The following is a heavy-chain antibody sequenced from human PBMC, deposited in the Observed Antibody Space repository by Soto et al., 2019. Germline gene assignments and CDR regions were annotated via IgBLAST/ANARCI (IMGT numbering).Heavy chain of an antibody. CDR1: GGSISSGGYY. Sequence: PSETLSLTCTVSGGSISSGGYYWSWIRQHPGKGLEWIGYIYYSGSTYYNPSLKSRVTISVDTSKNQFSLKLSSVTAADTAVYYCARVKSTSRDGNWFDPWGQGTLVTVSS. D-gene: IGHD3-10*01. CDR2: IYYSGST. V-gene: IGHV4-31*03. J-gene: IGHJ5*02. CDR3: ARVKSTSRDGNWFDP.